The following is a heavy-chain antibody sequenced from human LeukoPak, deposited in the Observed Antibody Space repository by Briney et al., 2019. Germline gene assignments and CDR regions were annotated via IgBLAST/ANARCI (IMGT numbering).Heavy chain of an antibody. D-gene: IGHD2-2*01. J-gene: IGHJ5*02. V-gene: IGHV1-18*01. CDR1: GYTFTSYG. CDR2: ISAYNGNT. CDR3: ASHCSSTSCYGGIWFDP. Sequence: GASVKVSCKASGYTFTSYGISWVRQAPGQGLEWMEWISAYNGNTNYAQKLQGRVTMTTDTSTSTAYMELRSLRSDDTAVYYCASHCSSTSCYGGIWFDPWGQGTLVTVSS.